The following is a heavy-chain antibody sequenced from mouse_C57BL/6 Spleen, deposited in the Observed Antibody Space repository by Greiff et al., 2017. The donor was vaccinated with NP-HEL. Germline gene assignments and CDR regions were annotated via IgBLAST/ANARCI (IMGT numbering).Heavy chain of an antibody. D-gene: IGHD1-1*01. CDR1: GFTFSSYA. V-gene: IGHV5-9-1*02. CDR3: TREYYYGSNYFDY. Sequence: EVKVVESGEGLVKPGGSLKLSCAASGFTFSSYAMSWVRQTPEKRLEWVAYISSGGDYLYYADTVKGRFTISRDNARNTLYLQMSSLKSEDTAMYYCTREYYYGSNYFDYWGQGTTLTVSS. J-gene: IGHJ2*01. CDR2: ISSGGDYL.